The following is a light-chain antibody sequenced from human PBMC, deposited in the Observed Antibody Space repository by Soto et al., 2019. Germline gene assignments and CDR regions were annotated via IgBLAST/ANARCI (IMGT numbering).Light chain of an antibody. CDR2: EVS. CDR3: ISYTGSSTGWV. CDR1: SSDVGSDDH. Sequence: QSVLTQPASVSGSPGQSTTFSCCGTSSDVGSDDHVGWYQQFPGKTLRLIIYEVSNRTSGVSSRCSGSKSGNTASLTISVLQAEGEGDCYLISYTGSSTGWVFGSGTRVAVL. V-gene: IGLV2-14*01. J-gene: IGLJ1*01.